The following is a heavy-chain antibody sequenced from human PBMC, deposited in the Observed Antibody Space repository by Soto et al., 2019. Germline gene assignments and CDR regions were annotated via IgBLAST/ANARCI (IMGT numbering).Heavy chain of an antibody. CDR1: GFTVSSNY. J-gene: IGHJ3*02. Sequence: GGSLRLSCAASGFTVSSNYMRWVRQAPGKGLEWVSLIGSGGSTYYADSVKGRFTISRDNSKNTLYLQMNSLRAEDTAVYYCAKARYDILTGYFTDAFDIWGQGTMVTVSS. D-gene: IGHD3-9*01. V-gene: IGHV3-53*01. CDR2: IGSGGST. CDR3: AKARYDILTGYFTDAFDI.